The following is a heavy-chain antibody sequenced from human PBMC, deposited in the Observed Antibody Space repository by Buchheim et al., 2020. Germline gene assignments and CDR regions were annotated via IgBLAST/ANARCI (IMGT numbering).Heavy chain of an antibody. V-gene: IGHV3-30-3*01. J-gene: IGHJ4*02. CDR2: ISYDGSNK. CDR1: GFSFSTYS. D-gene: IGHD4-17*01. CDR3: AVSVTFPFDL. Sequence: QVQLVESGGGVVQPGRSLRLSCAASGFSFSTYSMHWVRQAPGKGLEWVSVISYDGSNKYYADSVRGRFTISRDNAKNTLFLHMNTLSPDDTALYFCAVSVTFPFDLWGQGTL.